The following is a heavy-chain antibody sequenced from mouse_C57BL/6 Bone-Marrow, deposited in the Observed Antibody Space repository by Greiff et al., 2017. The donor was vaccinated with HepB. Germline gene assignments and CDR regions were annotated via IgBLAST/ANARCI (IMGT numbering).Heavy chain of an antibody. D-gene: IGHD2-4*01. V-gene: IGHV1-26*01. Sequence: EVQLQQSGPELVKPGASVKISCKASGYTFTDYYMNWVKQSHGKSLEWIGDINPNNGGTSYNQKFKGKATLTVDKSSSTAYMELRSRTSEDSAVYYCARNPSFYDYDGAYYFDYWGQGTTLTVSS. CDR2: INPNNGGT. J-gene: IGHJ2*01. CDR1: GYTFTDYY. CDR3: ARNPSFYDYDGAYYFDY.